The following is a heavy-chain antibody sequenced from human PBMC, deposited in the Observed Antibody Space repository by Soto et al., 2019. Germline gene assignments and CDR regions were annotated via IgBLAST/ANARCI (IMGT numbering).Heavy chain of an antibody. D-gene: IGHD4-17*01. CDR2: ISYDGSNK. V-gene: IGHV3-30*03. CDR1: GFTFSSYG. Sequence: PGGSLRLSCAASGFTFSSYGMHWVRQAPGKGLEWVAVISYDGSNKYYADSVKGRFTISRDNSKNTLYLQMNSLRAEDTAVYYCVSLRPPWAFDIWGQGTMVTVSS. CDR3: VSLRPPWAFDI. J-gene: IGHJ3*02.